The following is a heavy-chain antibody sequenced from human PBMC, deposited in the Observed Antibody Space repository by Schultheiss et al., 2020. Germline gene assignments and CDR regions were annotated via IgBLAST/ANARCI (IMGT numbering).Heavy chain of an antibody. CDR1: GGSISSYY. CDR2: MHYSGRT. Sequence: SETLSLTCTVSGGSISSYYWSWIRQPPGKALEWIGYMHYSGRTNYKPSLKSRVTISVDTSKNQFSLKLRSVTAADTAVYYCARTLTTTYYDFWSGYGPYGMDVWGQGTTVTVSS. V-gene: IGHV4-59*01. CDR3: ARTLTTTYYDFWSGYGPYGMDV. D-gene: IGHD3-3*01. J-gene: IGHJ6*02.